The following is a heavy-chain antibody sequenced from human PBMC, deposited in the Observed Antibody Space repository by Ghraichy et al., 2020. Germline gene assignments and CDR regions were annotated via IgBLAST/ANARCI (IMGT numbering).Heavy chain of an antibody. D-gene: IGHD3-10*01. Sequence: ASVKVSCKVSGYTLTELSIHWVRQAPGKGLEWMGSFDPEDGETIYAQKFQGRVTMTEDTSTDTAYMELSSLRSEDTAVYYCVTVPGSLTHYYYGMDVWGQGTTVTVSS. V-gene: IGHV1-24*01. CDR1: GYTLTELS. CDR2: FDPEDGET. J-gene: IGHJ6*02. CDR3: VTVPGSLTHYYYGMDV.